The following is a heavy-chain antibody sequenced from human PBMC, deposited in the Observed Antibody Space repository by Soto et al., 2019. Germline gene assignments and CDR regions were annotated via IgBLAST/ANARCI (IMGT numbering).Heavy chain of an antibody. CDR3: AKAGFYTPGFDS. CDR1: GGFFRSADW. J-gene: IGHJ4*02. CDR2: INRGGGT. V-gene: IGHV4-4*02. Sequence: QMQLQESGPGLVEPSGTLSLTCTISGGFFRSADWWSWVRQSPEKGPEWIGEINRGGGTIYNPSLNSRVTISADKSENQFSLHMTSVTAADTAVYYCAKAGFYTPGFDSWGQGTLVTVSS. D-gene: IGHD2-15*01.